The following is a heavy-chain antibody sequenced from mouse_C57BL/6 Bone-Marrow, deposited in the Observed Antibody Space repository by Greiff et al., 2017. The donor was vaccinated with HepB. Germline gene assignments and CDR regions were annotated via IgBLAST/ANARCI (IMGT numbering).Heavy chain of an antibody. CDR1: GYTFTDYY. CDR2: IYPGSGNT. CDR3: ARSGNYYGSRWYFDV. V-gene: IGHV1-76*01. D-gene: IGHD1-1*01. Sequence: QVHVKQSGAELVRPGASVKLSCKASGYTFTDYYINWVKQRPGQGLEWIARIYPGSGNTYYNEKFKGKATLTAEKSSSTAYMQLSSLTSEDSAVYFCARSGNYYGSRWYFDVCGTGTTVTVSS. J-gene: IGHJ1*03.